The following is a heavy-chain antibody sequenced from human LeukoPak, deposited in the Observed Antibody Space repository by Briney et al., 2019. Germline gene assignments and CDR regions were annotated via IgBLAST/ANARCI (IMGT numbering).Heavy chain of an antibody. D-gene: IGHD2-2*01. CDR3: ARGGTTSFSY. J-gene: IGHJ4*02. CDR1: GGSISSYY. Sequence: SETLSLTCTVSGGSISSYYWSWIRQPPGKGLEWIGYIYDSGSTNYSPPLKSRVTISIDTPKNQFSLRLSSVTAADTAIYYCARGGTTSFSYWGQGTLVTVSS. V-gene: IGHV4-59*01. CDR2: IYDSGST.